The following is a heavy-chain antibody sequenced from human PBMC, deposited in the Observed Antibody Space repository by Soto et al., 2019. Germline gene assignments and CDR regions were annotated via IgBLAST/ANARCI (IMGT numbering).Heavy chain of an antibody. V-gene: IGHV5-10-1*01. D-gene: IGHD3-22*01. J-gene: IGHJ4*02. CDR3: ARYYYDSSGYYPFVY. Sequence: GESLKISCKGSGYSFTSYWISWVRQMPGKGLEWMGRIDPSDSYTNYSPSFQGHVTISADKSISTAYLQWSSLKASDTAMYYCARYYYDSSGYYPFVYWGQGTLVTV. CDR1: GYSFTSYW. CDR2: IDPSDSYT.